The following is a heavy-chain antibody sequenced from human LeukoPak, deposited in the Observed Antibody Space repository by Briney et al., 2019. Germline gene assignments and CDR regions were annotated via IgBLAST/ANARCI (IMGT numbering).Heavy chain of an antibody. CDR1: GFTFSSYA. V-gene: IGHV3-23*01. CDR3: ARDGYCSGGSCYNGVGY. J-gene: IGHJ4*02. CDR2: ISGSGGSA. D-gene: IGHD2-15*01. Sequence: GGSLRPSCAASGFTFSSYAMSGGRQAPGKGLEWVSAISGSGGSAYYADSVTGRFTISRDNSKNTLYLQMGSLRAEDMAVYYCARDGYCSGGSCYNGVGYWGQGTLVTVSS.